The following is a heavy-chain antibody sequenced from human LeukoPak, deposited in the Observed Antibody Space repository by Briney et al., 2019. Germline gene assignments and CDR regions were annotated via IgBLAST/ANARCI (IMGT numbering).Heavy chain of an antibody. V-gene: IGHV4-59*08. CDR2: IYYSGST. D-gene: IGHD1-7*01. CDR3: ARNINYYYYYGMDV. CDR1: GGSISSYY. Sequence: SETLSLTCTVSGGSISSYYWSWIRQPPGKGLEWIGYIYYSGSTNYNPSLKSRVTISVDTSKNQFSLKLSSVTAADTAVYYCARNINYYYYYGMDVWGQGTTVTVSS. J-gene: IGHJ6*02.